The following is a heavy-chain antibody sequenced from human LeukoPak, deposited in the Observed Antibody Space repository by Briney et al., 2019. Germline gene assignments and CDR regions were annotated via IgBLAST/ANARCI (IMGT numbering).Heavy chain of an antibody. CDR2: IYASGST. V-gene: IGHV4-4*07. D-gene: IGHD6-19*01. CDR3: ARVRVAGTGDKWFDP. Sequence: SSETLSLTCTVSGGSISNYYWSWIRQPAGKGLEWIGHIYASGSTNYNPSLKSRVTMSVDTSKNQFSLKLTSLTAADTAVYYCARVRVAGTGDKWFDPWGRGTLVTVSS. CDR1: GGSISNYY. J-gene: IGHJ5*02.